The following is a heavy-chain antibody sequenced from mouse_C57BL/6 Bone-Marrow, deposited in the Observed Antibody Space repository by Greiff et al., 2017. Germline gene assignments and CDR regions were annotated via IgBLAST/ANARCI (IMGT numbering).Heavy chain of an antibody. J-gene: IGHJ2*01. V-gene: IGHV1-55*01. D-gene: IGHD2-4*01. CDR1: GYTFTSYW. CDR2: IYPGSGST. CDR3: AGVYDYAFDY. Sequence: QVQLQQPGAELVKPGASVKMSCKASGYTFTSYWITWVKQRPGQGLEWIGDIYPGSGSTNSNEKFKSKATLTVDTSSSTAYMQLSSLTSEDYAVYYCAGVYDYAFDYWGQGTTLTVSS.